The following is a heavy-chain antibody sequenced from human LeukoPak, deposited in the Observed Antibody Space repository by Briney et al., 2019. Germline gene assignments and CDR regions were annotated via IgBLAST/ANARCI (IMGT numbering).Heavy chain of an antibody. V-gene: IGHV3-30*04. J-gene: IGHJ4*02. D-gene: IGHD4-23*01. CDR1: GFTFSSYV. CDR3: AKAATVVTSDRFDY. CDR2: ISYDGSNE. Sequence: GGSLRLSCAASGFTFSSYVMHWVRHAPGKGLEGVAIISYDGSNEYYADSVKGRFTISRDNSKNTLYLQMNSLRAEDTAVYYCAKAATVVTSDRFDYWGQGTLVTVSS.